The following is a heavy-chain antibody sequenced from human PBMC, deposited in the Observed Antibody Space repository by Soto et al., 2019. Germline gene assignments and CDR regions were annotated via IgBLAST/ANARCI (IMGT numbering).Heavy chain of an antibody. CDR3: ARDRGVGATHAFDI. V-gene: IGHV3-33*01. D-gene: IGHD1-26*01. CDR2: IWYDGSNK. J-gene: IGHJ3*02. CDR1: GFTFSGYG. Sequence: PGGSLRLSCAASGFTFSGYGMHWARQAPGKGLEWVAVIWYDGSNKYYADSVKGRFTISRDNSKNTLYLQMNSLRAEDTAVYYCARDRGVGATHAFDIWGQGTMVTVSS.